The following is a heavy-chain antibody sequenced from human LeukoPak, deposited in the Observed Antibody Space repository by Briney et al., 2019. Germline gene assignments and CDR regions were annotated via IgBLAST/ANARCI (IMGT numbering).Heavy chain of an antibody. CDR3: AKGGEKWELLIGTIDY. Sequence: GGSLRLSCAASGFTFSSYGMYWVRQAPGKGLEWVAVISYDGSNKYYADSVKGRFTISRDNSKNTLYLQMNSLRAEDTAVYYCAKGGEKWELLIGTIDYWGQGTLVTVSS. J-gene: IGHJ4*02. CDR1: GFTFSSYG. V-gene: IGHV3-30*18. CDR2: ISYDGSNK. D-gene: IGHD1-26*01.